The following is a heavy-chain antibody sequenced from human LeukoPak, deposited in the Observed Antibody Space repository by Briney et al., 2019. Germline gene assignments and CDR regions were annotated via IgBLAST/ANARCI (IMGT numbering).Heavy chain of an antibody. Sequence: SGGSLRLSCAASGFTFSSYWMSWVRQAPGKGLEWVANIKQDGSEKYYVDSVKGRFTISRDNAKNSLYLQMNSLRAEDTAVYYCAKPIPQWEPQGGYYFDYWGQGTLVTVSS. D-gene: IGHD1-26*01. CDR1: GFTFSSYW. J-gene: IGHJ4*02. V-gene: IGHV3-7*01. CDR3: AKPIPQWEPQGGYYFDY. CDR2: IKQDGSEK.